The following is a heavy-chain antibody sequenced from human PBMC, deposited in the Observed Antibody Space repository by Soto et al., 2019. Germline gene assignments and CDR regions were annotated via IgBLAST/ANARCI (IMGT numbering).Heavy chain of an antibody. CDR3: ARGELWWDF. J-gene: IGHJ4*02. CDR2: IYYNGNA. V-gene: IGHV4-31*11. D-gene: IGHD3-10*01. CDR1: GGSSSSGTYY. Sequence: PSETLSLTCAVSGGSSSSGTYYWSWIRQHPGKGLEWIGFIYYNGNAFYNPSLKSRVAISLDTSKNQFSLKLSSLTAADTAVYFCARGELWWDFWGQGTLVTVS.